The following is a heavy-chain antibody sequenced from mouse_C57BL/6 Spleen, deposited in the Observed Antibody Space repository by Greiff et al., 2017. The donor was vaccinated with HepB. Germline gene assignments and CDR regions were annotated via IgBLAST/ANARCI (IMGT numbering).Heavy chain of an antibody. CDR3: TRFYYG. CDR2: IRNKANNHAT. D-gene: IGHD2-1*01. V-gene: IGHV6-6*01. J-gene: IGHJ4*01. CDR1: GFTFSDAW. Sequence: EVKLVESGGGLVQPGGSMKLSCAASGFTFSDAWMDWVRQSPENGLEWVAEIRNKANNHATYYAESVKGRFTISRDDSKSSVYLQMNSLRAEDTGIYYCTRFYYGWGQGTSVTVSS.